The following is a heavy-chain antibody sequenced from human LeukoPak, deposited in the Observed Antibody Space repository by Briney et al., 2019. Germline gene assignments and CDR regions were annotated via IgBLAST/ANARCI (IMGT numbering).Heavy chain of an antibody. CDR2: IKQDGSEK. CDR1: GFTFTSYW. V-gene: IGHV3-7*01. CDR3: APQSYGLFDY. J-gene: IGHJ4*02. Sequence: GGSLRLSCAASGFTFTSYWMSWARQAPGKGREWVANIKQDGSEKYYVDSVKGRFTISRDNAKNSLYLQMNSLRAEDTAVYYCAPQSYGLFDYWGQGTLVTVSS. D-gene: IGHD3-10*01.